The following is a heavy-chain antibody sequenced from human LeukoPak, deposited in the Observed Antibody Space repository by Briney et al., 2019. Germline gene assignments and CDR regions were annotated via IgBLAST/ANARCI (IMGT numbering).Heavy chain of an antibody. D-gene: IGHD5-18*01. CDR2: IYPYDSNT. V-gene: IGHV5-51*01. Sequence: GESLKISCKGSGYSFTSDWIGWVRQVPGEGLEWMGIIYPYDSNTRYSPSFQGQVTISADTSVSTAYLQWSSLKASDTAMYYCARPRGYSYGTYFDYWGQGTLVTVSS. J-gene: IGHJ4*02. CDR1: GYSFTSDW. CDR3: ARPRGYSYGTYFDY.